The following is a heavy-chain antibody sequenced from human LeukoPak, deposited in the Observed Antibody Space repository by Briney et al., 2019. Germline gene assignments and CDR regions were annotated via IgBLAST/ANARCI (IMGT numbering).Heavy chain of an antibody. D-gene: IGHD3-3*01. J-gene: IGHJ5*02. CDR2: INPNSGGT. Sequence: GASVKVSCKASGYTFTGYYMHWVRQAPGQGLEWMGWINPNSGGTNYAQKFRGRVTVTRDTSISTAYMELSRLRSDDTAVYYCARGENVLRFLDSNNWFDPWGQGTLVTVSS. V-gene: IGHV1-2*02. CDR1: GYTFTGYY. CDR3: ARGENVLRFLDSNNWFDP.